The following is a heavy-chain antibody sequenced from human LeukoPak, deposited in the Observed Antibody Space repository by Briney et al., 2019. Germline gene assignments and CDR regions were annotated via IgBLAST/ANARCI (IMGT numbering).Heavy chain of an antibody. CDR3: ANVRIAVESGYFDN. J-gene: IGHJ3*02. D-gene: IGHD6-19*01. CDR2: IKQDGSEK. Sequence: GGSLRLSCEASGFTFSSYWMSWVRQAPGKGLEWVANIKQDGSEKYYVDSVKGRFTISRDNAKNSLYLQTSILRAADTAVYYCANVRIAVESGYFDNWGQGTMVTVSS. V-gene: IGHV3-7*01. CDR1: GFTFSSYW.